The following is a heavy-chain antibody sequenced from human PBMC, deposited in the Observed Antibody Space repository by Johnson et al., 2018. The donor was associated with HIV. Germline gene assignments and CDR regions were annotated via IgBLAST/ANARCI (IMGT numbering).Heavy chain of an antibody. CDR2: IKQDGSNK. CDR3: ARDGYSYGDAFDI. J-gene: IGHJ3*02. CDR1: GFTF. V-gene: IGHV3-7*01. Sequence: VQLVESGGGVVQPGRSLRLSCVASGFTFRARQAPGKGLEWVANIKQDGSNKYYADSVKGRFTISRDNAKNSLYLQMNSLRAEDTAVYYCARDGYSYGDAFDIWGQGTMVTVSS. D-gene: IGHD5-18*01.